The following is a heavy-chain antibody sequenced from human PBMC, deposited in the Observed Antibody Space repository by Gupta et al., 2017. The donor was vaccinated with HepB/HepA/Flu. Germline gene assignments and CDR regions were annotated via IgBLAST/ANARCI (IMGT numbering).Heavy chain of an antibody. CDR2: MNPNSGNT. D-gene: IGHD4-11*01. CDR1: GYTFTSYD. V-gene: IGHV1-8*03. CDR3: ARGGIIDYSNFEDYYFDY. Sequence: QVQLVQSGAEVKKPGASVKVSCKASGYTFTSYDINGVRQDTGQGLEWMGWMNPNSGNTGYAQKFQGRVTITRNTSISTAYMELSSLRSEDTAVYYCARGGIIDYSNFEDYYFDYWGQGTLVTVSS. J-gene: IGHJ4*02.